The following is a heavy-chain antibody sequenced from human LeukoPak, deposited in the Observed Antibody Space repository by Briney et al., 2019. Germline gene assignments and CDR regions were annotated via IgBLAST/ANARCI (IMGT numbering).Heavy chain of an antibody. J-gene: IGHJ4*02. D-gene: IGHD2-21*02. V-gene: IGHV5-10-1*01. CDR2: IDPSDSYT. Sequence: GESLKISCKGSGYNFTTYWINWVRQKPGTGLEWMGRIDPSDSYTNYSPSFQDHVTISADKSINTAYLQWSSLKASDTAMYYCARGDRIIPEEYPVDYWGQGTLVTVSS. CDR3: ARGDRIIPEEYPVDY. CDR1: GYNFTTYW.